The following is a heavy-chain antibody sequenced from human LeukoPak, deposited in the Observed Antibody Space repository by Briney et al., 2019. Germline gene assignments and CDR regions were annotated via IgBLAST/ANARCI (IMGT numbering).Heavy chain of an antibody. CDR1: GFTFTNFA. J-gene: IGHJ4*02. V-gene: IGHV3-23*01. CDR3: AKVNGFDY. CDR2: ITDSGAGT. Sequence: PGGSLRLSCAASGFTFTNFAMGWVRRAPGKGLEWVSTITDSGAGTYYADSVKGRFTISRDNSKNTLYLQMNSLRPDDTAVYYCAKVNGFDYWGQGTLVTISS.